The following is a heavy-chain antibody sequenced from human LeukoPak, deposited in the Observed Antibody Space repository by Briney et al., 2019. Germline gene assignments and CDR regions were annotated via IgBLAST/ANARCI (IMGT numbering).Heavy chain of an antibody. D-gene: IGHD5-12*01. CDR3: TRDWRNLGYDY. CDR1: GFTFSSCA. Sequence: GGSLRLSCAASGFTFSSCAMHWVRQAPGKGLEWVAVISYGGSNKYYADSVKGRFTISRDNAKNTLYLQMNSLRAEDTAVYYCTRDWRNLGYDYWGQGTLVTVSS. CDR2: ISYGGSNK. V-gene: IGHV3-30-3*01. J-gene: IGHJ4*02.